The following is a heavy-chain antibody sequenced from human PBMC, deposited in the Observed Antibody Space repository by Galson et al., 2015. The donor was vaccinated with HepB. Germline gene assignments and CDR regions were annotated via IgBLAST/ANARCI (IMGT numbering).Heavy chain of an antibody. J-gene: IGHJ4*02. CDR1: GYTFTSYA. Sequence: SVKVSCKASGYTFTSYAMNWVRQAPGQGLEWMGWINTNTGNPTYAQGFTGRFVFSLDTSVSTAYLQISSLKAEDTAVYYCARVPAHTAIPGGFDYWGQGTLVTVSS. CDR3: ARVPAHTAIPGGFDY. D-gene: IGHD5-18*01. CDR2: INTNTGNP. V-gene: IGHV7-4-1*02.